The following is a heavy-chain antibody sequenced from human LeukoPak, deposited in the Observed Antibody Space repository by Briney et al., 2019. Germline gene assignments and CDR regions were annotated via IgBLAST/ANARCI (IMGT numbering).Heavy chain of an antibody. V-gene: IGHV4-59*08. Sequence: SETLSLTCTVSGGSISTYYWNWIRQPPGKGLEWIGYVYFSGSTTYNPSLKSRVTMSVDTSKNQFSLKLSSVTAADTAVYYCARAVVAASNWFDPWGQGTLVTVSS. J-gene: IGHJ5*02. CDR1: GGSISTYY. CDR2: VYFSGST. D-gene: IGHD2-15*01. CDR3: ARAVVAASNWFDP.